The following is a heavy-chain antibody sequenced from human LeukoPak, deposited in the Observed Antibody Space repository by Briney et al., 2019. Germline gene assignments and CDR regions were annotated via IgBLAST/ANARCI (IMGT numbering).Heavy chain of an antibody. V-gene: IGHV4-4*07. CDR2: IYTSGST. J-gene: IGHJ4*02. CDR3: ARGITWTAMAEDYFDY. D-gene: IGHD5-18*01. CDR1: GGSISSYY. Sequence: SETLSLTCTVSGGSISSYYWSWIRQPAGKGLEWIGRIYTSGSTNYNPSLKSRVTMSVDTSKNQFSLKLGSVTAVDTAVYYCARGITWTAMAEDYFDYWGQGTLVTVSS.